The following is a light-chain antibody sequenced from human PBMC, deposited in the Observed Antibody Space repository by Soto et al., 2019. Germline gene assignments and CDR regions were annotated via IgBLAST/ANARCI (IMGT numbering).Light chain of an antibody. J-gene: IGKJ4*01. Sequence: EIVLTQSPATLSLSPGDRATLSCRASQSVSSYLAWYQQKPDQAHRLLIYDASNRATGIPARFSGSGSGTDFTLTITSLEPEDFAVYYCQQRSNWPSTFGGGTTVEIK. V-gene: IGKV3-11*01. CDR1: QSVSSY. CDR3: QQRSNWPST. CDR2: DAS.